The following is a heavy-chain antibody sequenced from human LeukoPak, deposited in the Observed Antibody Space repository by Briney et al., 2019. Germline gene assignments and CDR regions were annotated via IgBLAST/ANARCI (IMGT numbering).Heavy chain of an antibody. CDR2: IYTSGST. CDR3: ARAVGSGSFQTYYYYMDV. V-gene: IGHV4-4*07. J-gene: IGHJ6*03. Sequence: NPSETLSLTCTVSGGSISSYYWSWIRQPAGKGLEWIGRIYTSGSTNYNPSLKSRVTMSVDTSKNQFPLKLSSATAADTAVYYCARAVGSGSFQTYYYYMDVWGKGTTVTISS. CDR1: GGSISSYY. D-gene: IGHD3-10*01.